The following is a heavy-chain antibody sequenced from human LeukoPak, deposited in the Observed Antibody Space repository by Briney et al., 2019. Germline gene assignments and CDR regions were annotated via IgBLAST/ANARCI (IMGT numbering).Heavy chain of an antibody. J-gene: IGHJ3*02. CDR1: GGSISSYY. CDR2: IYTSGST. Sequence: SETLSLTCTVSGGSISSYYWSWIRQPAGKGLEWIGRIYTSGSTNYNPSLKSRVTMSVDTFKNQFSLKLSSVTAADTAVYYCARERDIAVVPAAMGAFDIWGQGTMVTVSS. CDR3: ARERDIAVVPAAMGAFDI. V-gene: IGHV4-4*07. D-gene: IGHD2-2*01.